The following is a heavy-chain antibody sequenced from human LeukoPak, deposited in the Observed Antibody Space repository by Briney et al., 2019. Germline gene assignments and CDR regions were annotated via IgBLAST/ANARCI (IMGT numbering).Heavy chain of an antibody. CDR1: TGTISSGDYY. CDR2: IYYSEST. CDR3: AREFRLYDDILTGGLNWFDP. V-gene: IGHV4-31*03. Sequence: PSENLSRTCTVSTGTISSGDYYWSWLRQHPGKSLERIGYIYYSESTYYNPSLKSRATISVDASKNQFSLKLSSVTAADTAVYYCAREFRLYDDILTGGLNWFDPWGQGTLVTVSS. D-gene: IGHD3-9*01. J-gene: IGHJ5*02.